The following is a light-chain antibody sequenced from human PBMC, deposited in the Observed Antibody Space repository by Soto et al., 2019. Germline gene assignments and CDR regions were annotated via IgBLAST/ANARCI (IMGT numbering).Light chain of an antibody. Sequence: DIQMTQSPSSLSASVGDRVTITCRASQGISNYLAWYQQKPGKVPKLLIYAASTLQSGVPSRFSGSGSGTDFTLTISSLQPEDVATYYCQKYNIALGQGTKVEIK. J-gene: IGKJ1*01. CDR2: AAS. CDR3: QKYNIA. V-gene: IGKV1-27*01. CDR1: QGISNY.